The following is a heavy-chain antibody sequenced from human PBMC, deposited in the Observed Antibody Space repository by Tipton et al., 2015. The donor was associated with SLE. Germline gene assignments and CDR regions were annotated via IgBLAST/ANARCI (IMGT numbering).Heavy chain of an antibody. V-gene: IGHV4-4*02. CDR1: GGSISSSNW. J-gene: IGHJ3*02. CDR3: ARLNRYDAFDI. D-gene: IGHD1-14*01. Sequence: TLSLTCAVSGGSISSSNWWTWVRQPPGKGLEWIGSIYYSGSTYYNPSLKSRVTISVDTSKNQFSLKLSSVTAADTAVYYCARLNRYDAFDIWGQGTMVTVSS. CDR2: IYYSGST.